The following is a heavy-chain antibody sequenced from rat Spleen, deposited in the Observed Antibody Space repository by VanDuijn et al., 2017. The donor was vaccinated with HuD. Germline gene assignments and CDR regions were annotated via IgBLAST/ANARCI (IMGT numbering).Heavy chain of an antibody. D-gene: IGHD1-12*02. V-gene: IGHV3-1*01. J-gene: IGHJ3*01. Sequence: EVQLQESGPGLVKPSQSLSLTCSVTGYSITSNYWGWIRKFPGNQMEWMAYISYSGSTGYNPSLKSRISITRNTSKNQCFLQLNSVTTEDTATYYCARSDYDGTYYYGWFAYWGQGTLVTVSS. CDR2: ISYSGST. CDR1: GYSITSNY. CDR3: ARSDYDGTYYYGWFAY.